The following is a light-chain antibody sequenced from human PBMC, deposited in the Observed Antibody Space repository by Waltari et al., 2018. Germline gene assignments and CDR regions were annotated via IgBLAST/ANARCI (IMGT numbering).Light chain of an antibody. CDR2: DAA. CDR1: QSVSRF. V-gene: IGKV3-20*01. CDR3: QKYGSLPAT. Sequence: EIVLTQSPGTLSLSPGERATLSCRASQSVSRFLAWYQQKPGQARRLLIDDAASRATGIPDRFSGSWSGTDFSLTSSRLEPEDCSVYYCQKYGSLPATFGQGTKVEIK. J-gene: IGKJ1*01.